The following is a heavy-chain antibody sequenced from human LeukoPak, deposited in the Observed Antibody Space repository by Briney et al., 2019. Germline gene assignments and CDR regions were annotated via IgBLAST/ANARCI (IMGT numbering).Heavy chain of an antibody. CDR1: GDTFTCYY. V-gene: IGHV1-2*02. J-gene: IGHJ4*02. CDR3: ARSTATQYDFWSGYSYFDY. Sequence: ASVKVSCKASGDTFTCYYMHWVRQAPGQGLEWMGWINPNSGGTNYAQKFQGRVTMTRDTSISTAYMELSRLRSDDTAVYYCARSTATQYDFWSGYSYFDYWGQGTLVTVSS. CDR2: INPNSGGT. D-gene: IGHD3-3*01.